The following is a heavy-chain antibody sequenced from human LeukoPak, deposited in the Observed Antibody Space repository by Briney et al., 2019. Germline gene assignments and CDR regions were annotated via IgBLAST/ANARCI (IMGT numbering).Heavy chain of an antibody. D-gene: IGHD3-3*01. CDR1: GGSISSGGYY. Sequence: PSETLSLTCTVSGGSISSGGYYWSWIRQPPGKGLEWIGYIYHSGSTYYNPSLKSRVTISVDRSKNQFSLKLSSVTAADTAVYYCASGYDFWSGQQFDYWGQGSLVTVSS. CDR3: ASGYDFWSGQQFDY. V-gene: IGHV4-30-2*01. J-gene: IGHJ4*02. CDR2: IYHSGST.